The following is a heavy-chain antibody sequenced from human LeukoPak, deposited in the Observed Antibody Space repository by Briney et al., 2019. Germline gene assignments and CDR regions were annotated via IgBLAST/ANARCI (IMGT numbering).Heavy chain of an antibody. CDR3: ATWHNYYESSGLAFDV. Sequence: ASVKVSCKASGYTFTSYAISWVRQAPGQGPDWMGRIIPVRGLTNYAQKFQGRVTITADTSSSTVYMELSSLTSDDTAMYYCATWHNYYESSGLAFDVWGQGTMVTVSS. J-gene: IGHJ3*01. CDR2: IIPVRGLT. CDR1: GYTFTSYA. D-gene: IGHD3-22*01. V-gene: IGHV1-69*04.